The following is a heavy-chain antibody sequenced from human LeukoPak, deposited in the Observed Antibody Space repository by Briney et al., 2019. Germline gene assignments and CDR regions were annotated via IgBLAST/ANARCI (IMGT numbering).Heavy chain of an antibody. CDR3: AKTRIGYDFDY. J-gene: IGHJ4*02. CDR1: GFTFSSYE. V-gene: IGHV3-48*03. D-gene: IGHD3-22*01. Sequence: GGSLRLSCAASGFTFSSYEMNWVRQAPGKGLEWVSYISSSGSTIYYADSVKGRFTISRDNAKNSLYLQMNSLRAEDTAVYYCAKTRIGYDFDYWGQGALVTVSS. CDR2: ISSSGSTI.